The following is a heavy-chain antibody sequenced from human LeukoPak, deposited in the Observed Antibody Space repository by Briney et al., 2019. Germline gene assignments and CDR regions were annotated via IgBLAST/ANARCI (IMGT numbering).Heavy chain of an antibody. D-gene: IGHD6-19*01. CDR2: MSGSGGST. CDR3: AKPYGSGWYDSFDY. J-gene: IGHJ4*02. V-gene: IGHV3-23*01. Sequence: PGGSLRLACAASRFTFSSDAMSWVRQAPGKGLEWVSAMSGSGGSTYYAASVRGRVTMSRDNSKNALYLQMNSLRAEDTAVYYCAKPYGSGWYDSFDYWGQGTLVTVSS. CDR1: RFTFSSDA.